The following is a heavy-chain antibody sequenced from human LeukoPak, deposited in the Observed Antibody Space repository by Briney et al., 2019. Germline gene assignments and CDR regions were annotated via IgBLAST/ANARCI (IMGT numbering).Heavy chain of an antibody. D-gene: IGHD5-18*01. J-gene: IGHJ5*02. CDR3: ARVHSYSYGGSAESWFDP. CDR1: GYSISSGYY. CDR2: IYHSGST. V-gene: IGHV4-38-2*02. Sequence: SETLSLTCTVSGYSISSGYYWGWIRQPPGKGLEWIGSIYHSGSTYYNPSLKSRVTISVDTSKNQFSLKLSSVTAADTAVYYCARVHSYSYGGSAESWFDPWGQGTLVTVSS.